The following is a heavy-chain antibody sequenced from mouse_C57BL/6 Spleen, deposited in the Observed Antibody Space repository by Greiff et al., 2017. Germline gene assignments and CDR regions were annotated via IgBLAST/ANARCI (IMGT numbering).Heavy chain of an antibody. J-gene: IGHJ2*01. CDR3: AREGTTVVAGFDD. Sequence: VQLQQPGAELVRPGSSVKLSCKASGYTFTSYWMDWVKQRPGQGLEWIGNIYPSDSETHYNQKFKDKATLTVDKSSSTAYMQLSSLTSEDSAVYYCAREGTTVVAGFDDWGQGTTLTVSS. CDR1: GYTFTSYW. D-gene: IGHD1-1*01. CDR2: IYPSDSET. V-gene: IGHV1-61*01.